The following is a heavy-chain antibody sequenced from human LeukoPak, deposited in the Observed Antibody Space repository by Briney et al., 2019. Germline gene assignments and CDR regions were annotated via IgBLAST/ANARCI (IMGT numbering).Heavy chain of an antibody. Sequence: PSETLSLTCTVSGVSISSTSYCWGWIRQPPRKGLEWIGSIYYSGRTYYNPSLKSRLTISVDTPKNQFSLKLSSVTAADTAVYYCAQSVGASTWFGNWFDPWGQGTLVTVSS. V-gene: IGHV4-39*01. J-gene: IGHJ5*02. CDR1: GVSISSTSYC. CDR2: IYYSGRT. CDR3: AQSVGASTWFGNWFDP. D-gene: IGHD3-10*01.